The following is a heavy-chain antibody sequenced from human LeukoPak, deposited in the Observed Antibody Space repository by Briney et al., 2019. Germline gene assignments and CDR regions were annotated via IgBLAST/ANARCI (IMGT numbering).Heavy chain of an antibody. D-gene: IGHD2-15*01. V-gene: IGHV4-39*01. CDR1: GGSISSSSYY. CDR3: ARMGRPYDY. CDR2: IYYSGST. Sequence: PSETLSLTCTVSGGSISSSSYYWGWIRQPPGKGLEWIGSIYYSGSTYYNPSLKSRVTISVDASKNQFSLKLSSVTAADTAVYYCARMGRPYDYWGQGTLVPVSS. J-gene: IGHJ4*02.